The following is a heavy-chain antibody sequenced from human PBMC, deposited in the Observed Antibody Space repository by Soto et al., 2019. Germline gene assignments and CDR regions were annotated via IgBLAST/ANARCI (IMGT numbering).Heavy chain of an antibody. D-gene: IGHD2-15*01. CDR3: AHTGADFVSPRIFDP. V-gene: IGHV2-5*02. CDR1: GFSLSTNGVG. CDR2: IYWDDDK. Sequence: QITLKESGPTLVRPTQTLTLTCTFSGFSLSTNGVGVGWIRQTPGKAPEWLAVIYWDDDKRYSPSLKKRVTISKDTSKTQVVLTMTNVDPVDTATYYCAHTGADFVSPRIFDPWGPGTLVTVSS. J-gene: IGHJ5*02.